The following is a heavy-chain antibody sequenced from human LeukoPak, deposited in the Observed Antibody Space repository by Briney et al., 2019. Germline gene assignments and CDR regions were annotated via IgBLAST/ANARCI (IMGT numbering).Heavy chain of an antibody. V-gene: IGHV1-69*01. D-gene: IGHD2-2*01. CDR2: IIPIFGTA. CDR1: GGXFSSYA. J-gene: IGHJ6*02. Sequence: SVKVSCKASGGXFSSYAISWVRQAPGQGHEWMGGIIPIFGTANYAQKFQGRVTITADESTSTAYMELSSLRSEDTAVYCCASPHCSSTSCYYLAYYGMDVWGQGTTVTVSS. CDR3: ASPHCSSTSCYYLAYYGMDV.